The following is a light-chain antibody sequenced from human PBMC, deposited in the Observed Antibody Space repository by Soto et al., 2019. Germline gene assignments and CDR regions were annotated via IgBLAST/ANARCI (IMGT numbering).Light chain of an antibody. CDR2: GGS. V-gene: IGKV3-15*01. Sequence: EIVLTQSPGTLSLSPGERATLSCRASQSVSSSYLAWYQQKPGQAPRLLIYGGSTRATGVPARFSGSGSGTEFTLTISSLQSEDFAVYYCQQYDTWPRTFGQGTKVEIK. J-gene: IGKJ1*01. CDR3: QQYDTWPRT. CDR1: QSVSSSY.